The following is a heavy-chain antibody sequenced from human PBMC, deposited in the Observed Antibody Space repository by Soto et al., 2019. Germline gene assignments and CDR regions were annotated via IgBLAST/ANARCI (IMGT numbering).Heavy chain of an antibody. J-gene: IGHJ4*02. Sequence: SETLSLTCAVSGGSIRSGGYSLSWIRQPPGKGLEWIGYIYHSGSTYYNPSLKSRVTISVDTSKNQFSLRLTSVTASDTAVYYCARPDSSSWAAPFGSWGQGTLVTVSS. CDR1: GGSIRSGGYS. CDR2: IYHSGST. V-gene: IGHV4-30-2*01. D-gene: IGHD6-13*01. CDR3: ARPDSSSWAAPFGS.